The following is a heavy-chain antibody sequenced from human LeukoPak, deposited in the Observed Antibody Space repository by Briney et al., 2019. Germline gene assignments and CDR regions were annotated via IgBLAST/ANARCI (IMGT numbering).Heavy chain of an antibody. CDR2: ISSSSSYI. CDR3: ARAGDSGSYPVF. D-gene: IGHD1-26*01. Sequence: GSLRLSCAASGFTFRSYSMNWVRQAPGKGLELVSSISSSSSYIYYADSVKGRFTISRDNAKNSLYLQMNSLRAEDTAVYYCARAGDSGSYPVFWGQGTLVTVSS. V-gene: IGHV3-21*01. J-gene: IGHJ4*02. CDR1: GFTFRSYS.